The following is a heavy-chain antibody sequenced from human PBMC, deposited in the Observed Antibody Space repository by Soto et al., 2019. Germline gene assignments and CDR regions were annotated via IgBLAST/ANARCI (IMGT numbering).Heavy chain of an antibody. J-gene: IGHJ4*02. Sequence: PVGSLRLSCAASGLTFSSYWMHWVRQAPGKGLVWVSSINSDGTITRFADSVKGRFTISRDNAKNTLYLQMNSLRAEDTAVYYCARDSNNWYSSYFDYWGQGTLVTVSS. CDR1: GLTFSSYW. CDR3: ARDSNNWYSSYFDY. D-gene: IGHD6-13*01. V-gene: IGHV3-74*01. CDR2: INSDGTIT.